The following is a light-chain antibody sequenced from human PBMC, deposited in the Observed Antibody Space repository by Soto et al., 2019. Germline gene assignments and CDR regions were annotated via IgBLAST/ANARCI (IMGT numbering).Light chain of an antibody. Sequence: DIQMTQSPSSLCASVGDRVTITCQASQVISNYLNWYQQKPGKAPKLLIYDASNLETGVPSRFSGSGSGTDFTFTISSLQPEDIATYYCQQYDNLPITFGQGTRLEIK. J-gene: IGKJ5*01. V-gene: IGKV1-33*01. CDR3: QQYDNLPIT. CDR1: QVISNY. CDR2: DAS.